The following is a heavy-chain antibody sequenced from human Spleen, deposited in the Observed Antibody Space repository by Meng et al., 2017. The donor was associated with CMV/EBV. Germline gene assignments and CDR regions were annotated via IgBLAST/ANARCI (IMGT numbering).Heavy chain of an antibody. V-gene: IGHV4-34*01. CDR1: GGSLSGYY. CDR2: INHGGVT. CDR3: ASEPVGWYFDL. D-gene: IGHD1-14*01. Sequence: LTCGVYGGSLSGYYWTWIRQPPGKGLEWIGEINHGGVTHYKSSLNSRVTISLDTSKKRFSLRLTSVTAADTAVYYCASEPVGWYFDLWGRGTLVTVSS. J-gene: IGHJ2*01.